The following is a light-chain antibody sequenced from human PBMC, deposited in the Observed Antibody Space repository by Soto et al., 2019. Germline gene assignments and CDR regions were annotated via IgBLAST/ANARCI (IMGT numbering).Light chain of an antibody. CDR3: YSCSRSSGTRHV. J-gene: IGLJ1*01. Sequence: QSALTQPASVSGSPGQSITISCTGTSSDVGAYNYVSWYQQHPGQAPKLMIYDVSNRPSGVSDRFSGSKSGNTVSLTISGLQAEDEADYYCYSCSRSSGTRHVFGTGTKLTVL. V-gene: IGLV2-14*03. CDR2: DVS. CDR1: SSDVGAYNY.